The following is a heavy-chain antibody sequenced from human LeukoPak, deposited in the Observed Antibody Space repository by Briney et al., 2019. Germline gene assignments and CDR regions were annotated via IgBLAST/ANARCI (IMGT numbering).Heavy chain of an antibody. CDR2: IIADSGGT. CDR1: GYTFTDYF. V-gene: IGHV1-2*02. J-gene: IGHJ1*01. CDR3: ATITLVRGVTRFNEYFQH. D-gene: IGHD3-10*01. Sequence: GASVKVSCTASGYTFTDYFIHWVRQAPGQGLEWMGWIIADSGGTNYAQKFQGRVTMTRDTSISTAYMELSSLRSDDTAVYYCATITLVRGVTRFNEYFQHWGQGSLVTVSS.